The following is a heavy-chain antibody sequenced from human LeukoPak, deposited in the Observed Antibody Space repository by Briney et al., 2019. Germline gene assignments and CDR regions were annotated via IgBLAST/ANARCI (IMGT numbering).Heavy chain of an antibody. Sequence: PSETLSLACAVHGGSFSGYYWSWIRQPPGKGLEWMGEINHSGSTNYNPSLKSRVTISVDTSKNQFSLKLSSVTAADTAVYYCARDLYGSGSYPLYYYYYGMDVWGQGTTVTVSS. J-gene: IGHJ6*02. V-gene: IGHV4-34*01. D-gene: IGHD3-10*01. CDR3: ARDLYGSGSYPLYYYYYGMDV. CDR2: INHSGST. CDR1: GGSFSGYY.